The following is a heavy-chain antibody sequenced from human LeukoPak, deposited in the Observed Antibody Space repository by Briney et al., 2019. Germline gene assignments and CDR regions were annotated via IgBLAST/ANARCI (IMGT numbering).Heavy chain of an antibody. CDR1: GGSFSGYY. CDR2: INYSGRT. V-gene: IGHV4-34*01. J-gene: IGHJ4*02. Sequence: SDTLSLPCAVYGGSFSGYYWTWFRQPPGKGPEWIGEINYSGRTNYNPSLKSRVIIPVDTSRNQFSLKVSSVTAADTAVYYCARGPSERYYESSGYYYFDYWGQGTLVSVSS. CDR3: ARGPSERYYESSGYYYFDY. D-gene: IGHD3-22*01.